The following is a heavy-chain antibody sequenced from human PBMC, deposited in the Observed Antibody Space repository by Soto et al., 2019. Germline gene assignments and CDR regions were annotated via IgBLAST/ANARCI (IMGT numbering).Heavy chain of an antibody. J-gene: IGHJ4*02. CDR1: GFTFSDYY. Sequence: QVQLVESGGGLVKPGGSLRLSCAASGFTFSDYYMSWIRQAPGKGLEWVSNIRSSGSTIYYAYSVKGRFPISRDNSQNSLYLQMPSRRADDSAVYYWARVGPPLDYWGQGTLVTVSS. V-gene: IGHV3-11*01. CDR3: ARVGPPLDY. CDR2: IRSSGSTI.